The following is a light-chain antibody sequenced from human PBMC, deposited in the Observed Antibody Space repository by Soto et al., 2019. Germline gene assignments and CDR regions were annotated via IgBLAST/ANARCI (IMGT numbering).Light chain of an antibody. Sequence: QSVLTQPASVSGSPGQSITISCTGTSSDIGGYNYVSWYQQHPGKAPKLMIYDVSNRPSGVSNRFSGSKSGNTASLTISGLQAEDEAAYYCSSYTSSSTPVFGGGTKLTVL. CDR2: DVS. CDR3: SSYTSSSTPV. V-gene: IGLV2-14*03. CDR1: SSDIGGYNY. J-gene: IGLJ2*01.